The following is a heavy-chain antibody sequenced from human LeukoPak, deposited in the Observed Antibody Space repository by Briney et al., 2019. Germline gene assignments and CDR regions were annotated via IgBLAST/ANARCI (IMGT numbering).Heavy chain of an antibody. J-gene: IGHJ4*02. Sequence: GGSLRLSCTASGFTFSDYAMSWVRQAPGKGLEWVGFIRSKAYGGTTEYAASVKGRFTISRDDSKSIAYLQMNSLKTEDTAVYYCTRAQRRGYSGYDLGYWGQGTLVTVSS. CDR3: TRAQRRGYSGYDLGY. D-gene: IGHD5-12*01. CDR1: GFTFSDYA. CDR2: IRSKAYGGTT. V-gene: IGHV3-49*04.